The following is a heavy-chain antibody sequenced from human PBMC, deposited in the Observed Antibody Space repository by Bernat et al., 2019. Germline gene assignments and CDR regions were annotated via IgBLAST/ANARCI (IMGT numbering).Heavy chain of an antibody. CDR2: IRSKAYGGTT. Sequence: EVQLVESGGGVVQPGRSLRLSCTASGFTFGDYAMSWFRQAPGKGLEWVGFIRSKAYGGTTEYAASVKGRFTISRDDSKSIAYLQMNSLKTEDTAVYYCTRVGPYCGGDCYDNWFDPWGQGTLVTVSS. V-gene: IGHV3-49*03. CDR1: GFTFGDYA. D-gene: IGHD2-21*02. J-gene: IGHJ5*02. CDR3: TRVGPYCGGDCYDNWFDP.